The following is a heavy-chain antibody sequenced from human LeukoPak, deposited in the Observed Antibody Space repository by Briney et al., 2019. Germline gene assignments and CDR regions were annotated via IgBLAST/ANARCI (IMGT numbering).Heavy chain of an antibody. CDR2: ISSSSSTI. CDR3: ARAAAGTYFDY. J-gene: IGHJ4*02. D-gene: IGHD6-13*01. Sequence: GGSLRLSCAASGFTFSSYWMSWVRQAPGKGLEWVSYISSSSSTIYYADSVKGRFTISRDNVKNSLYLQMNSLRAEDTAVYYCARAAAGTYFDYWGQGTLVTVSS. V-gene: IGHV3-48*04. CDR1: GFTFSSYW.